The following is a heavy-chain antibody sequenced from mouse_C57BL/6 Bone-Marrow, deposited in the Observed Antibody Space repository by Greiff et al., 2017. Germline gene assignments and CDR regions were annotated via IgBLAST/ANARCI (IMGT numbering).Heavy chain of an antibody. CDR1: GYTFTSYW. D-gene: IGHD2-3*01. J-gene: IGHJ3*01. CDR3: ARGGRWLLRNFAY. CDR2: IYPGSGST. V-gene: IGHV1-55*01. Sequence: QVQLQQPGAELVKPGASVKMSCKASGYTFTSYWITWVKQRPGQGLEWIGDIYPGSGSTNYNEKFKSKATLTVDTSSSTAYMQRSSLTSEDSAVYYCARGGRWLLRNFAYWGQGTLVTVSA.